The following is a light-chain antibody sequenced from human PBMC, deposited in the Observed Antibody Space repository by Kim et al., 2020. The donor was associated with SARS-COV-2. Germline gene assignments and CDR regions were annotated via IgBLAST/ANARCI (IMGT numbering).Light chain of an antibody. J-gene: IGLJ3*02. V-gene: IGLV6-57*01. CDR1: SGSIATSY. CDR3: QSFDDNNEGV. Sequence: KSVTVSLSRSSGSIATSYVQWFQQRPGNSPTTLIYENKQRPSGVPDRFSGSIDRDSNSASLTISGLKTEDEADYYCQSFDDNNEGVFGGGTQLIVL. CDR2: ENK.